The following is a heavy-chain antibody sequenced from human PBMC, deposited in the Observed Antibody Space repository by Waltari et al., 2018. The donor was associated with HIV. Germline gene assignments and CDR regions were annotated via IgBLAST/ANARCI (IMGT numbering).Heavy chain of an antibody. CDR3: ARPGQTSGWYVYYYDL. CDR2: MNPGTGNT. D-gene: IGHD6-19*01. V-gene: IGHV1-8*01. J-gene: IGHJ5*02. Sequence: QVHLVQSGAEVKKPGASVKVSCKASGYTFINYTINWVRQSNGHGLEWIGWMNPGTGNTGYAQKFQGRVTLTRDTSINTAYMELSSLISDDTAVYYCARPGQTSGWYVYYYDLWGQGTLVTVSS. CDR1: GYTFINYT.